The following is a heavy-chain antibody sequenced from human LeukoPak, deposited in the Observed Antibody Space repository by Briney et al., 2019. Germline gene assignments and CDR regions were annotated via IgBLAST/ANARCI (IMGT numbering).Heavy chain of an antibody. Sequence: KSSETLSLTCTVSGGSISSYYWSWIRQPPGKGLEWIGYIYCSGSTNYNPSLKSRVTISVDTSKNQFSLKLSSVTAADTAVYYCARRMVRVYNWFDPWGQGTLVTVSS. CDR2: IYCSGST. CDR3: ARRMVRVYNWFDP. V-gene: IGHV4-59*01. J-gene: IGHJ5*02. CDR1: GGSISSYY. D-gene: IGHD3-10*01.